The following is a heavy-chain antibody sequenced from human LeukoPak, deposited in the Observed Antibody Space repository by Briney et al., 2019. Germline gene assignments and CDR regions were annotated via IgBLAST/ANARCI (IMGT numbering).Heavy chain of an antibody. CDR3: ARQRDMLNYYDSSGYYET. CDR2: IYPGDSGT. V-gene: IGHV5-51*01. D-gene: IGHD3-22*01. CDR1: GYSFTSYW. J-gene: IGHJ5*02. Sequence: GESLKISCKGSGYSFTSYWIGWVRQMPGKGLEWMGIIYPGDSGTRYSPSFQGQVTISADKSISTAYLQWSSLKATDTAMYYCARQRDMLNYYDSSGYYETWGQGTLVTVSS.